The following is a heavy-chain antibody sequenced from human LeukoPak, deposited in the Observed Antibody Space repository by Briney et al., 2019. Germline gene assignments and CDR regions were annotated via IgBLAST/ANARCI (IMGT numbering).Heavy chain of an antibody. D-gene: IGHD4-17*01. Sequence: GGSLRLSCAASGFTFSSYSMNWVRQAPGKGLEWVSSISSSSSYIYYADSVKGRFTISRDNAKNSLYLQMNSLRAEDTAVYYCARGTYLDYGDYLPGFDYWGQGTLVTVSS. J-gene: IGHJ4*02. V-gene: IGHV3-21*01. CDR2: ISSSSSYI. CDR3: ARGTYLDYGDYLPGFDY. CDR1: GFTFSSYS.